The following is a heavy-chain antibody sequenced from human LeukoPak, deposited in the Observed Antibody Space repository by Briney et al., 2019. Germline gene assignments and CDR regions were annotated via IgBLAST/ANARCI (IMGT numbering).Heavy chain of an antibody. D-gene: IGHD6-13*01. V-gene: IGHV3-15*01. Sequence: PGGSLRLSCAASGFTFSNALMSCVREAPGKGVEWGGRIKRKTDGGTTDYAAHVTGRFTISRDDSKNTLYLQMNSLKPEDTAVYYSVATVGSSWSTVDYWGQGTLVTVS. J-gene: IGHJ4*02. CDR1: GFTFSNAL. CDR3: VATVGSSWSTVDY. CDR2: IKRKTDGGTT.